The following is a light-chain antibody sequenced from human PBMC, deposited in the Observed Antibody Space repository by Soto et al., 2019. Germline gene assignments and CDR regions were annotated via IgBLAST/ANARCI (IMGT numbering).Light chain of an antibody. Sequence: QSVLTQPPSASGTPGQRVTISCSGSSSKIGSNYVYWYQQLPGTAPKLLIYRNNQRPSGVPDRLSGSKSGTSAYLAISGLLSLDEADYYCAAWDDSLSGPVFGTGTKVTVL. CDR3: AAWDDSLSGPV. V-gene: IGLV1-47*01. J-gene: IGLJ1*01. CDR1: SSKIGSNY. CDR2: RNN.